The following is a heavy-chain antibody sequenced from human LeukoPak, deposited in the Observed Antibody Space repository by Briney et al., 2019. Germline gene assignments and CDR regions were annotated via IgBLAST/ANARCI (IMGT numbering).Heavy chain of an antibody. CDR2: ISSYNGNT. CDR3: ARVSSSWYRRAYYFDY. D-gene: IGHD6-13*01. V-gene: IGHV1-18*04. J-gene: IGHJ4*02. CDR1: GYTFTSYC. Sequence: ASVKLSCKASGYTFTSYCISWVRQAPGQGLEWMGWISSYNGNTNYAQKLQGRVTMTTDTYTSTAYMELRSLRSDDTAVYYCARVSSSWYRRAYYFDYWGQGTLVTVSS.